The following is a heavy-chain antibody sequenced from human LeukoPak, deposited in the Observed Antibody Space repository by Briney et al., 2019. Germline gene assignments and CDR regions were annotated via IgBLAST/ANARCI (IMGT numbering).Heavy chain of an antibody. CDR3: ARGELGIDAFDI. CDR2: IGTAGDT. Sequence: GGSLRLSCAASGFTFSSYDMHWVRQATGKGLEWVSAIGTAGDTYYPGSVKGRFTISRENAKNSLYLQMNSLRAGDTAVYYCARGELGIDAFDIWGQGTMVTVSS. V-gene: IGHV3-13*01. J-gene: IGHJ3*02. CDR1: GFTFSSYD. D-gene: IGHD2/OR15-2a*01.